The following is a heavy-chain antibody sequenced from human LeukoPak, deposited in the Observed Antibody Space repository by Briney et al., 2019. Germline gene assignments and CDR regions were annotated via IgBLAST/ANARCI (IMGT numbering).Heavy chain of an antibody. V-gene: IGHV1-69*05. D-gene: IGHD3-22*01. CDR3: ATNSYDSSGYDDY. CDR2: IIPIFCTA. J-gene: IGHJ4*02. CDR1: GGTFSSYA. Sequence: ASVKVSCKASGGTFSSYAISWVRQAAGQGLEWMGGIIPIFCTANYAQKFQGRVTITTDESTSTAYMELSSLRSDDTAGYYCATNSYDSSGYDDYWGQGTLVTVS.